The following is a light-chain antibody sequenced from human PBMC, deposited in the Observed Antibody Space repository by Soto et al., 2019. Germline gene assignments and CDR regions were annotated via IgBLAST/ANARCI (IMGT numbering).Light chain of an antibody. J-gene: IGLJ1*01. CDR3: SSYTSRSTYV. V-gene: IGLV2-14*03. Sequence: QSALTQPASVSGSPGQSITISCTGTSSDVGGYNYVSWYQHHPGKAPKLMIYAVSNRPSGVSDRFSGSKSGNTASLTISGLQAEDEADYYCSSYTSRSTYVFGTGTKVTVL. CDR1: SSDVGGYNY. CDR2: AVS.